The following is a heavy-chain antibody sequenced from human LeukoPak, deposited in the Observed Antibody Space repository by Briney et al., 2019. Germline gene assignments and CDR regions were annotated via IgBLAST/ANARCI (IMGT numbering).Heavy chain of an antibody. D-gene: IGHD3-10*01. CDR2: IHSGGAA. Sequence: GGSLRLSCAASGFTVSGHYMSWVRQAPGKGLEWVSVIHSGGAAYYADSVKGRFTISRDNSKNTLFLQLNSLRPEDTALYYCARGGLGGEALEVWGQGTMVTVSS. CDR3: ARGGLGGEALEV. CDR1: GFTVSGHY. J-gene: IGHJ3*01. V-gene: IGHV3-66*02.